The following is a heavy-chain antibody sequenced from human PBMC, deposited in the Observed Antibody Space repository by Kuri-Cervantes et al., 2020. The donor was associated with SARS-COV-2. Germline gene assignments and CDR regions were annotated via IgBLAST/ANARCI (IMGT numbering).Heavy chain of an antibody. CDR3: ARENYDFWSGYLPFDY. CDR1: GFTFSSYS. D-gene: IGHD3-3*01. CDR2: ISSISSFI. J-gene: IGHJ4*02. V-gene: IGHV3-21*04. Sequence: GESLKISCAASGFTFSSYSMNWVRQAPGKGLEWVSSISSISSFIYYADAVKGRFTISRDNAKNSLYLQMNSLRAEDTAVYYCARENYDFWSGYLPFDYWGQGTLVTVSS.